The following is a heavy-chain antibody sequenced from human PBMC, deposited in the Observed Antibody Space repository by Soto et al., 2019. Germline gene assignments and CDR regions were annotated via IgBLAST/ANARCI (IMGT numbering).Heavy chain of an antibody. D-gene: IGHD3-3*01. CDR3: ARDHGGFWSGYSDY. V-gene: IGHV3-33*01. CDR1: GFTFSSYG. Sequence: PGGSLRLSCAASGFTFSSYGMHWVRQAPGKGLEWVAVIWYDGSNKYYADSVKGRLTISRDNSKNTLYLQMNSLRAEDTAVHYCARDHGGFWSGYSDYWGQGTLVTVSS. CDR2: IWYDGSNK. J-gene: IGHJ4*02.